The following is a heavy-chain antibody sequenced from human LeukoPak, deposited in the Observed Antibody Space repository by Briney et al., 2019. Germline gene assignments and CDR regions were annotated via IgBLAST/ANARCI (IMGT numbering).Heavy chain of an antibody. J-gene: IGHJ5*02. CDR2: INHSGST. Sequence: PSETLSLTCAVYGGSFSGYYWSWIRQPPGKGLEWIGEINHSGSTNYNPSLKSRVTISVDTSKNQFSLKLSSVTAADTAVYYFARAGKYDILTGYRLNNWFDPWGQGTLVTVSS. V-gene: IGHV4-34*01. CDR1: GGSFSGYY. CDR3: ARAGKYDILTGYRLNNWFDP. D-gene: IGHD3-9*01.